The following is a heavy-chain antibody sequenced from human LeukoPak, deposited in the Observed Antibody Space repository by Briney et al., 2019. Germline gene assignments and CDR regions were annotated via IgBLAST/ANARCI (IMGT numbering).Heavy chain of an antibody. V-gene: IGHV3-23*01. J-gene: IGHJ6*03. CDR1: GFTFYSYA. Sequence: PGGSLRLSCAASGFTFYSYAMSWVRQAPGRGLEWVSGIIGSGGSTYYADSVKGRFTISRDNSKNMLSLEMISLRADDTAVYYCAREGSFCSNGVCLGGGFHHYYMDVWGKGTTVTVSS. CDR2: IIGSGGST. CDR3: AREGSFCSNGVCLGGGFHHYYMDV. D-gene: IGHD2-8*01.